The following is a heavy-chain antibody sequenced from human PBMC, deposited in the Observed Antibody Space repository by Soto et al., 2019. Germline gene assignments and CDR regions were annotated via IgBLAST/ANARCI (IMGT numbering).Heavy chain of an antibody. V-gene: IGHV2-5*02. CDR2: VYWDDDN. Sequence: QITLKESGPTLVNPTQTLTLTCSLSGFSIRTSGVGVGWIRQPPGKALEWLAFVYWDDDNRYSPSLKNRLTATKDTSRNQVALTMTNMEPVDTATYYCAHRLSGPDWNGGVFDYWGQGILVTVSS. D-gene: IGHD1-1*01. J-gene: IGHJ4*02. CDR1: GFSIRTSGVG. CDR3: AHRLSGPDWNGGVFDY.